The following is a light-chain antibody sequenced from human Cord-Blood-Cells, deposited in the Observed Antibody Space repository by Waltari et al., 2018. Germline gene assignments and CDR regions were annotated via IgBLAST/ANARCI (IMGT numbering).Light chain of an antibody. CDR2: DAS. CDR3: QQRSNWLLT. CDR1: QSVSSY. Sequence: IVSTQSPATLSLSPGEGATLSCRASQSVSSYLACYQQKPGQAPRLLIYDASNRATGIPARFSGSGSGTDFTLTISSLEPEDFAVYYCQQRSNWLLTFGGGTKVEIK. V-gene: IGKV3-11*01. J-gene: IGKJ4*01.